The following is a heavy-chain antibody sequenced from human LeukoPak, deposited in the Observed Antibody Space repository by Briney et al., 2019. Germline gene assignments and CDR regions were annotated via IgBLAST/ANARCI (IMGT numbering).Heavy chain of an antibody. CDR1: GGSFSGYY. J-gene: IGHJ5*02. D-gene: IGHD3-3*01. V-gene: IGHV4-34*01. Sequence: SETLSLTCAVYGGSFSGYYWNWIRQPPGKGLEWIGEIDHSGSTNYNPSLKSRVTISLDTSKSQFSLNLTSVTAADTAVYYCTRSGYYRAWFDPWGQGTLVIVSS. CDR2: IDHSGST. CDR3: TRSGYYRAWFDP.